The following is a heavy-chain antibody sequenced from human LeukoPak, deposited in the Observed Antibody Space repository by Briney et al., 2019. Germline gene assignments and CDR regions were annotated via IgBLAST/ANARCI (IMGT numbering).Heavy chain of an antibody. CDR1: GYTFTSCD. D-gene: IGHD3-22*01. J-gene: IGHJ5*02. CDR3: ARGVGSTMIVAYNWFDP. CDR2: MNPNSGNT. V-gene: IGHV1-8*01. Sequence: ASVKVSCKASGYTFTSCDINWVRQATGQGLEWMGWMNPNSGNTGYAQKFQGRVTMTRNTSISTAYMELRSLRSDDTAVYYCARGVGSTMIVAYNWFDPWGQGTLVTVSS.